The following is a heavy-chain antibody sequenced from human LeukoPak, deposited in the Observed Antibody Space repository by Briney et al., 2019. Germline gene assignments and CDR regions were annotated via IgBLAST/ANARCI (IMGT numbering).Heavy chain of an antibody. Sequence: GRSLRLSCAASGFTFSSNGLHWVRQAPGKGLEWVAVISYDGSKQYYGDSVKGRFTISRDNSKNTLYLQMNSLRAEDTAVYYCAKSMTTVVNPFDYWGQGTLVTVSS. CDR2: ISYDGSKQ. V-gene: IGHV3-30*18. CDR3: AKSMTTVVNPFDY. CDR1: GFTFSSNG. D-gene: IGHD4-23*01. J-gene: IGHJ4*02.